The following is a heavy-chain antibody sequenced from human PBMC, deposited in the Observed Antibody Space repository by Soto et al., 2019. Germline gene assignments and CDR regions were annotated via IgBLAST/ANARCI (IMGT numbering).Heavy chain of an antibody. CDR1: GGSISSTNW. J-gene: IGHJ4*02. V-gene: IGHV4-4*02. CDR3: ARGRLFLTTSGLAITYFDY. CDR2: IYHSGTT. D-gene: IGHD3-3*01. Sequence: PSETLSLTCAVSGGSISSTNWWTWVRQSPGRGLEWTGEIYHSGTTNYSPSLKSRVNIAVDMSTGHLSLTLTSMTAADTAVYYCARGRLFLTTSGLAITYFDYWGQGTLVTVSS.